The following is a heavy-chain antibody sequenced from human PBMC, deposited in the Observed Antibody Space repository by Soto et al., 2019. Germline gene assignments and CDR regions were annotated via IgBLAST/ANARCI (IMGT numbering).Heavy chain of an antibody. V-gene: IGHV4-31*03. Sequence: QVQLQESGPGLVKPSQTLSLTCTVSGGSISSGGYYWSWIRQPPGKGLEWIGYIYYSGSTYYNPSLNSRVTISVDTSKNQFSLKRSSVTAADTAVYYCARTVPAAMSFDYWGQGTLVTVSS. CDR2: IYYSGST. J-gene: IGHJ4*02. CDR3: ARTVPAAMSFDY. D-gene: IGHD2-2*01. CDR1: GGSISSGGYY.